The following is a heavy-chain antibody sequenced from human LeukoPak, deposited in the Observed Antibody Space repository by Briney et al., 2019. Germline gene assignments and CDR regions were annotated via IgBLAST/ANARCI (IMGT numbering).Heavy chain of an antibody. Sequence: SQTLSLTCAISGDSVSSNSAAWNWIRQSPSSGLEWLGRTYYRSKWYSDFAVSVRGRITINADTSKNQFSLQLNSVTPDDTAVYYCARYTSTWYLDYWGQGSLVTVSS. CDR2: TYYRSKWYS. CDR3: ARYTSTWYLDY. V-gene: IGHV6-1*01. CDR1: GDSVSSNSAA. J-gene: IGHJ4*02. D-gene: IGHD2-2*01.